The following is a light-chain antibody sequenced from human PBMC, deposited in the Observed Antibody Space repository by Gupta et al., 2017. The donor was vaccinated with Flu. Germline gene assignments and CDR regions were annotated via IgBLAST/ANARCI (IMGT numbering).Light chain of an antibody. Sequence: VGDRVTITCRASQSISGWLSWYEQKPGKATKVLIYQASTLESGVPSRFSGSGFGTEFTLTISRLQPDDFATYYCQEDNSYWAFGQGTKVEIK. J-gene: IGKJ1*01. CDR1: QSISGW. CDR3: QEDNSYWA. V-gene: IGKV1-5*03. CDR2: QAS.